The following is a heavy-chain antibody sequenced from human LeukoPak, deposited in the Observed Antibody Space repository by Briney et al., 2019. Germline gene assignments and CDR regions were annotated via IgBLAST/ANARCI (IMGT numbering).Heavy chain of an antibody. V-gene: IGHV4-34*01. J-gene: IGHJ4*02. CDR1: GGSFSGYY. CDR3: ARDSRDYYGSGFFDY. CDR2: INHSGST. Sequence: SETLPLTCAVYGGSFSGYYWSWIRQPPGKGLEWIGEINHSGSTNYNPSLKSRVTISVDTSKNQFSLKLSSVTAADTAVYYCARDSRDYYGSGFFDYWGQGTLVTVSS. D-gene: IGHD3-10*01.